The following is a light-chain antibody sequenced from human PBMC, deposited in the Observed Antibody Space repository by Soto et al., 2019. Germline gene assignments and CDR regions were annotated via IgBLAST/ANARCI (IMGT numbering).Light chain of an antibody. CDR3: SSYTTSGTDV. J-gene: IGLJ1*01. V-gene: IGLV2-14*01. Sequence: QSALTQPASVSGSPGQSITISCAGTSSDVGRYNFVSWYQQHPDTAPKLIVYEVSNRPSGASNRFSGSKSGNTASLTVSGLQSEYEADYYCSSYTTSGTDVFGPGTKVTVL. CDR2: EVS. CDR1: SSDVGRYNF.